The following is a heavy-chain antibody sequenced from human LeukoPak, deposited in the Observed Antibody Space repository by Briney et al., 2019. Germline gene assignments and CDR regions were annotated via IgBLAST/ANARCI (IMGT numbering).Heavy chain of an antibody. J-gene: IGHJ4*02. Sequence: SETLSLTCTVSGYSISSGYYWGWIRQPPGKGLEWIGSIYHSGSTYYNPSLKSRVTISVDTSKNQFSLKLSSGTAADTAVYYCARVVVITMVRGVRNYFDYWGQGTLVTVSS. V-gene: IGHV4-38-2*02. D-gene: IGHD3-10*01. CDR1: GYSISSGYY. CDR2: IYHSGST. CDR3: ARVVVITMVRGVRNYFDY.